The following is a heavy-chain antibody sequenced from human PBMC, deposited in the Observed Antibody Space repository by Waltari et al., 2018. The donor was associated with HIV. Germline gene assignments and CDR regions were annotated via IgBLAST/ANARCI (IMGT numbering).Heavy chain of an antibody. Sequence: EVQLVESGGGLVQPGGSLRLSCAASGFTFSSYSMNWVRQAPGKGLEWVSYISSSSSTIYYADSVKGRFTISRDNAKNSLYLQMNSLRDEDTAVYYCARAYTYYYDSSGYSFDYWGQGTLVTVSS. CDR3: ARAYTYYYDSSGYSFDY. J-gene: IGHJ4*02. D-gene: IGHD3-22*01. CDR1: GFTFSSYS. CDR2: ISSSSSTI. V-gene: IGHV3-48*02.